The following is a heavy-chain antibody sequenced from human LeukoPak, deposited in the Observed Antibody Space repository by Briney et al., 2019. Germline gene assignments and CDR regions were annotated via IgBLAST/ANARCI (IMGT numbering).Heavy chain of an antibody. CDR1: GFTFSGSA. CDR2: IRSKANSYAT. CDR3: TSPGLGGATWG. J-gene: IGHJ4*02. D-gene: IGHD1-26*01. V-gene: IGHV3-73*01. Sequence: GGSLRLSCAASGFTFSGSAMHWVRQASGKGLEWVGRIRSKANSYATAYAASVKGRFIISRDDSKNTAYLQMNSLKTEDTAVYYCTSPGLGGATWGWGQGTLVTVSS.